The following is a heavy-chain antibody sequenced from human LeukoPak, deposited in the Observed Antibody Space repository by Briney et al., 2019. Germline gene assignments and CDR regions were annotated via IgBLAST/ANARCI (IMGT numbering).Heavy chain of an antibody. CDR2: ISSSGSTI. CDR1: GFTFSSYA. D-gene: IGHD5-18*01. CDR3: ARDRPRGYSYGLFDY. V-gene: IGHV3-48*03. J-gene: IGHJ4*02. Sequence: GGSLRLSCAASGFTFSSYAMNWVRQAPGKGLEWVSYISSSGSTIYYADSVKGRFTISRDNAKNSLYLQMNSLRAEDTAVYYCARDRPRGYSYGLFDYWGQGTLVTVSS.